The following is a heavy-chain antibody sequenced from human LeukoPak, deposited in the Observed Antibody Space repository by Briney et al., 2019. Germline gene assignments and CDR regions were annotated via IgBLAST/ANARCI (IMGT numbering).Heavy chain of an antibody. CDR1: GGSISSYY. J-gene: IGHJ3*02. Sequence: SETLSLTCTVSGGSISSYYWSWIRQPPGKGLEWIGYIYYSGSTNYNPSLKSRVTISVDTSKNQFSLKLRSVTAADTAVYYCARVRAGPIYDAFDIWGQGTMVTVSS. CDR2: IYYSGST. CDR3: ARVRAGPIYDAFDI. D-gene: IGHD6-25*01. V-gene: IGHV4-59*01.